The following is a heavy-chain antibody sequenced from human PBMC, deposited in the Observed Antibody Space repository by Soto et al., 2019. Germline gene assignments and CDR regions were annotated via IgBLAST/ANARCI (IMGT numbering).Heavy chain of an antibody. Sequence: VGSLRLSCAASRFTFSTYEMNWVRQAPGKGLEWVSYISSSGNSVYYADSVKGRFTISRDNSRNSLYLQMNSLRDEDTALYYCVRYCTTTLCNGVATRTFDSWGQGTLVTVSS. CDR1: RFTFSTYE. D-gene: IGHD5-12*01. V-gene: IGHV3-48*03. CDR3: VRYCTTTLCNGVATRTFDS. CDR2: ISSSGNSV. J-gene: IGHJ4*02.